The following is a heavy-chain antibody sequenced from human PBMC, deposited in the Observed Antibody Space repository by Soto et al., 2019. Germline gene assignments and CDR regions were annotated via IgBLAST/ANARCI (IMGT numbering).Heavy chain of an antibody. D-gene: IGHD3-22*01. V-gene: IGHV3-7*01. CDR3: ARDMETYYYDSRSAFDI. CDR1: GFTFSSYW. CDR2: IKQDGSEK. Sequence: EVQLVESGGGLVQPGGSLRLSCAASGFTFSSYWMSWVRQAPGKGLEWVANIKQDGSEKYYVDSVKGRFAISRDNAKNSLYLQMNSLRAEDTAVYYCARDMETYYYDSRSAFDIWGQGTMVTVSS. J-gene: IGHJ3*02.